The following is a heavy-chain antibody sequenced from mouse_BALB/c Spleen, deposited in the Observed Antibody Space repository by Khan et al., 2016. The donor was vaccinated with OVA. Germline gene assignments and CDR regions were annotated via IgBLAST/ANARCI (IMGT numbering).Heavy chain of an antibody. CDR1: GKTFTNYG. D-gene: IGHD2-10*01. V-gene: IGHV9-3-1*01. CDR3: ARPPYFSYVMVY. Sequence: QIQLVQSGPELKKPGETVKISCKASGKTFTNYGMNWVKQAPGKGLKWMGWINTYTGEPTYADDFKGRFAFSLEASASTAYLQINNLKDEDTATYFCARPPYFSYVMVYWGQGTSVIVSS. CDR2: INTYTGEP. J-gene: IGHJ4*01.